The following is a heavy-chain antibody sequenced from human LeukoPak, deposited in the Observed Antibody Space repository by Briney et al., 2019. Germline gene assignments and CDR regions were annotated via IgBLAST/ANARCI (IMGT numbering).Heavy chain of an antibody. D-gene: IGHD3-10*01. CDR3: ARDKQGSVWFGESTYYMDV. CDR1: GGSISSYY. J-gene: IGHJ6*03. CDR2: IYTSGST. V-gene: IGHV4-4*07. Sequence: PSETLSLTCTVSGGSISSYYWSWIRQPAGKGLEWIGRIYTSGSTNYNPSLKSRVTMSVDTSKNQFSLKLSSVTAADTAVYYCARDKQGSVWFGESTYYMDVWGKGTTVTVSS.